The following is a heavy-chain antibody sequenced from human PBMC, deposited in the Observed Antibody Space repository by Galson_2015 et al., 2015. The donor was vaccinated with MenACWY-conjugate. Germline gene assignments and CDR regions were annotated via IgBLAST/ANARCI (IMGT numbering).Heavy chain of an antibody. CDR2: ISSSSSTI. V-gene: IGHV3-48*02. CDR1: GFTFSSYS. CDR3: ARVAAAGTSSAEYFQH. D-gene: IGHD6-13*01. Sequence: SLRLSCAASGFTFSSYSMNWVRQAPGKGLEWVSYISSSSSTIYYADSVKGRFTISRDNAKNSLYLQMNSLRDEDTAVYYCARVAAAGTSSAEYFQHWGQGTLVTVSS. J-gene: IGHJ1*01.